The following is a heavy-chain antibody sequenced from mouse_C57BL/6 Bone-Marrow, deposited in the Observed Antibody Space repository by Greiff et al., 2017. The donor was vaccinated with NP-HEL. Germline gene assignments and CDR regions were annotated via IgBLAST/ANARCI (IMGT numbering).Heavy chain of an antibody. CDR3: ASPIYYDYDDYAMDY. CDR2: IYPGSGNT. CDR1: GYTFTDYY. D-gene: IGHD2-4*01. V-gene: IGHV1-76*01. Sequence: VQLQQSGAELVRPGASVKLSCKASGYTFTDYYINWVKQRPGQGLEWIGRIYPGSGNTYYNEKFKGKATLTAEKSSSTAYMRLSSLTSEDSAVYFCASPIYYDYDDYAMDYWGQGTSVTVSS. J-gene: IGHJ4*01.